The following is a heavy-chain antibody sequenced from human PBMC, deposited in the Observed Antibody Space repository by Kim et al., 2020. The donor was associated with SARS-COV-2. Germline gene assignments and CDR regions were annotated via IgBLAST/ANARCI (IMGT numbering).Heavy chain of an antibody. J-gene: IGHJ6*02. Sequence: GESLKISCKGSGYSFTSYWIGWVRQMPGKGLEWMGIIYPGDSDTRYSPSFQGQVTISADKSISTAYLQWSSLKASDTAMYYCARQGVRGVIIYSDGMDVWGQGTTVTVSS. CDR3: ARQGVRGVIIYSDGMDV. CDR2: IYPGDSDT. CDR1: GYSFTSYW. V-gene: IGHV5-51*01. D-gene: IGHD3-10*01.